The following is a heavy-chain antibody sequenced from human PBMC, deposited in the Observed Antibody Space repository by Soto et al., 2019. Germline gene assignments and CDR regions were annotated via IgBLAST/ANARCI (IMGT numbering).Heavy chain of an antibody. CDR2: ISGYNGNT. CDR3: ARDMGFGLSDY. V-gene: IGHV1-18*01. CDR1: GYTFTNYG. Sequence: ASVKVSCKASGYTFTNYGFSWVRQAPGQGLEWMGWISGYNGNTKYAEKFQGRVTMTTDTSTSTAHMELRSLRSEDTAVYYCARDMGFGLSDYWGQGTLVTVSS. J-gene: IGHJ4*02. D-gene: IGHD3-10*01.